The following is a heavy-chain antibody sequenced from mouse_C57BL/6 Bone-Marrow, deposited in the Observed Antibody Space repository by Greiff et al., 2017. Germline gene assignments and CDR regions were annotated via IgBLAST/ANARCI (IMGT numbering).Heavy chain of an antibody. V-gene: IGHV1-52*01. Sequence: VQLQQPGAELVRPGSSVKLSCKASGYTFTSYWMHWVKQRPIQGLEWIGNIDPSDSETHYNQKFKDKATLTVDKSSSTAYTQLSSLTSEDSAVYYCARCYYGSSPFDYWGQGTTLTVSS. J-gene: IGHJ2*01. CDR1: GYTFTSYW. CDR3: ARCYYGSSPFDY. CDR2: IDPSDSET. D-gene: IGHD1-1*01.